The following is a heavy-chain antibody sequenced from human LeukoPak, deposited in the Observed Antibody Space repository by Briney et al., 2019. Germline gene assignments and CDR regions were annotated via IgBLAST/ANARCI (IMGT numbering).Heavy chain of an antibody. J-gene: IGHJ3*02. CDR1: GGSISSYY. Sequence: SETLSLTCTVSGGSISSYYWSWIRQPAGKGLEWIGRIYTSGSTNYNPSLKSRVTMSVDTSKNQFSLKLSSVTAADTAVYYCARETVYGGNSLDAFDIWGQGTMVTVSS. CDR3: ARETVYGGNSLDAFDI. V-gene: IGHV4-4*07. D-gene: IGHD4-23*01. CDR2: IYTSGST.